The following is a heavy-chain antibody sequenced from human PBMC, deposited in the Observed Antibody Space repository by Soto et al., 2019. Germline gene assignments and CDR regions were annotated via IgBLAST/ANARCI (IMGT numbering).Heavy chain of an antibody. Sequence: SDSLSRTYTISGPSISYFYWSRIRQPPGKGLEWLGYIDHSGSTTYNPSLKSRVTISIDTSKTQFSLNLTSVTAADTAVYFCAASYYAILTGHFAFDIWGHGTMVT. J-gene: IGHJ3*02. CDR3: AASYYAILTGHFAFDI. CDR1: GPSISYFY. D-gene: IGHD3-9*01. CDR2: IDHSGST. V-gene: IGHV4-59*07.